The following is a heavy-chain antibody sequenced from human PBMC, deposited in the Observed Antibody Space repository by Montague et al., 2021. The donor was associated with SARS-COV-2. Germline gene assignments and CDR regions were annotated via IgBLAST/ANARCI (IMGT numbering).Heavy chain of an antibody. Sequence: CAISGDSVSSNSAAWNWIRQSPSRGLEWLGRTYYRSKWYNDYAVSVKSRTTIKPATSKNQFSLQLNSVTPEDTAVYYCARGSSGYYTPRPFDYWGQGTLVTVSS. CDR2: TYYRSKWYN. J-gene: IGHJ4*02. V-gene: IGHV6-1*01. D-gene: IGHD3-22*01. CDR1: GDSVSSNSAA. CDR3: ARGSSGYYTPRPFDY.